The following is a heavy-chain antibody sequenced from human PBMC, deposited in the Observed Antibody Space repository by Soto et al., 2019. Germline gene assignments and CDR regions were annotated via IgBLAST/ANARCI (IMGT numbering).Heavy chain of an antibody. D-gene: IGHD3-16*02. V-gene: IGHV3-33*01. CDR1: GFTFSSYG. CDR3: ARDRKIRGVIGYFDY. Sequence: QVQLVESGGGVVQPGRSLRLSCAASGFTFSSYGMHWVRQAPGKGLEWVAVIWYDGSNKYYADSVKGRFTISRDNSKNTLYLQMNSLRAEDTAVYYCARDRKIRGVIGYFDYWGQGTLASVSS. CDR2: IWYDGSNK. J-gene: IGHJ4*02.